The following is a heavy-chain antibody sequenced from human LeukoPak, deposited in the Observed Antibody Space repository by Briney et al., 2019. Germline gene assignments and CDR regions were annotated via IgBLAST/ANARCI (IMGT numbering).Heavy chain of an antibody. CDR1: GGSFSGYY. Sequence: SETLTLTCAVYGGSFSGYYWSWIRQPPGKGLEWIGEINHSGSTNYNPSLKSRVTISVDTSKKQFSLKLSSVTAADTAVYHCARGRGYNAFDIWGQGTMVTVSS. CDR3: ARGRGYNAFDI. J-gene: IGHJ3*02. V-gene: IGHV4-34*01. D-gene: IGHD5-18*01. CDR2: INHSGST.